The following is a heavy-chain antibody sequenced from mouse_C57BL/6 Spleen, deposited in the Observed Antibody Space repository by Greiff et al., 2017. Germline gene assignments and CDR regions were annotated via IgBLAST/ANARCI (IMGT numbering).Heavy chain of an antibody. D-gene: IGHD2-12*01. V-gene: IGHV10-1*01. J-gene: IGHJ2*01. CDR1: GFSFNTYA. CDR2: IRSKSNNYAT. CDR3: WRQRDYSDCFDY. Sequence: EVQLVESGGGLVQPKGSLKLSCAASGFSFNTYAMNWVRQAPGKGLEWVARIRSKSNNYATYYADSVKDRFTISKDDTENMLDLQMNNLKPEDAAVYYCWRQRDYSDCFDYWGQGTTLTVSS.